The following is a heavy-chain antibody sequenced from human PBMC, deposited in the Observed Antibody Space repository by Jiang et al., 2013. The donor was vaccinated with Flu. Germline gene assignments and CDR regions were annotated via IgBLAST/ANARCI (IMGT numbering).Heavy chain of an antibody. V-gene: IGHV3-64*01. CDR2: ISSNGGST. D-gene: IGHD6-13*01. J-gene: IGHJ1*01. CDR3: ARAIDVAAAGTIYFQH. Sequence: MQWVRQAPGKGLEYIASISSNGGSTYHANSVKGRFTISRDNSKNTLYLQMGGVRAEDMAVYYCARAIDVAAAGTIYFQHWGQGTLVTVSS.